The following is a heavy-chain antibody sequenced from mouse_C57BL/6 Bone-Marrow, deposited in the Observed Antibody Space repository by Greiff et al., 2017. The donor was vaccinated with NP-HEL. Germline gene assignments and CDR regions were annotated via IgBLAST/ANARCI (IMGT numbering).Heavy chain of an antibody. V-gene: IGHV2-2*01. J-gene: IGHJ2*01. CDR2: IWRGGST. Sequence: VQLQQSGPGLVQPSQSLSITCTVSGFSLTSYGVHWVRQSPGKGLEWLGVIWRGGSTDYNAAFISSLSISKDNSMTKVCFKMNRLQAEDTAIYYWAHGNFDFDYWGQGTTLTVSS. CDR1: GFSLTSYG. CDR3: AHGNFDFDY.